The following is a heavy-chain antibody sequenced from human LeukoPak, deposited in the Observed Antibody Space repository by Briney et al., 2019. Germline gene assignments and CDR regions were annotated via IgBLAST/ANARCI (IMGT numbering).Heavy chain of an antibody. V-gene: IGHV3-23*01. J-gene: IGHJ4*02. D-gene: IGHD3-22*01. CDR1: GFTFSSYA. Sequence: GGSLRLSCAASGFTFSSYAMSWVRQAPGKGLDWVSFITGSSASTYYADSVKGRFTISRDNSKNTLYLQMNSLRAEDTAVYFCAKLDYYDTHWGQGTLVAVSS. CDR3: AKLDYYDTH. CDR2: ITGSSAST.